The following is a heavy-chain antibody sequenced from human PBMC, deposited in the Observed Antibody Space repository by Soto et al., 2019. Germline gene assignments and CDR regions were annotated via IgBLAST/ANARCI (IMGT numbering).Heavy chain of an antibody. D-gene: IGHD4-17*01. CDR2: IIPIFGTA. V-gene: IGHV1-69*13. Sequence: GASVKVSCKASGGTFSSYAISWVRQAPGQGLEWMGGIIPIFGTANYAQKFQGRVTITADESTSTAYMELSSLRSEDTAVYYCARDRDYGGNSVSWFDPWGQGTLVTVSS. CDR3: ARDRDYGGNSVSWFDP. J-gene: IGHJ5*02. CDR1: GGTFSSYA.